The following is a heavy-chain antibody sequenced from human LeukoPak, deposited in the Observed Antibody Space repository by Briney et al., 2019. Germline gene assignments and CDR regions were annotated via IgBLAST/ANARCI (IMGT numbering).Heavy chain of an antibody. CDR1: GYTFTSYY. J-gene: IGHJ5*02. V-gene: IGHV1-46*01. CDR3: ARAATKITIFGVVINRAIRDILNWFDP. Sequence: ASVKVSCKASGYTFTSYYMHWVRQAPGQGLEWMGIINPSGGSTSYAQKFQGRVTMTRDTSTSTVYMELSSLRSEDTAVYYCARAATKITIFGVVINRAIRDILNWFDPWGQGTLVTVSS. CDR2: INPSGGST. D-gene: IGHD3-3*01.